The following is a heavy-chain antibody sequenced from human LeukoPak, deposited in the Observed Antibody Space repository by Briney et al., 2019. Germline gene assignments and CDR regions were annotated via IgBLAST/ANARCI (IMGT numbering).Heavy chain of an antibody. J-gene: IGHJ6*03. CDR3: ARGGSSGWFMDYYYYYMDV. V-gene: IGHV4-39*07. Sequence: SETLSLTCTVSGGSISSSSYYWGWIRQPPGKGLEWIGSIYYSGSTYYNPSLKSRVTISVDTSKNQFSLKLSSVTAADTAVYYCARGGSSGWFMDYYYYYMDVWGKGTTVTVSS. CDR2: IYYSGST. D-gene: IGHD6-19*01. CDR1: GGSISSSSYY.